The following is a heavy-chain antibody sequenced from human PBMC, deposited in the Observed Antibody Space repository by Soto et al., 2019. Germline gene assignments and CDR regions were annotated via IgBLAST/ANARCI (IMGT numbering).Heavy chain of an antibody. V-gene: IGHV4-31*03. CDR1: GVSISSGGYY. D-gene: IGHD3-22*01. J-gene: IGHJ4*02. CDR2: IYYSGST. Sequence: SETLSLTCTVSGVSISSGGYYWTWIRQHPQKGLEWIGHIYYSGSTYYNPSLKSRVTVSVDTSKNQFSLKLSSVTAADTAVYYCAREYYYDSSGFDYRAQRTPVTVSS. CDR3: AREYYYDSSGFDY.